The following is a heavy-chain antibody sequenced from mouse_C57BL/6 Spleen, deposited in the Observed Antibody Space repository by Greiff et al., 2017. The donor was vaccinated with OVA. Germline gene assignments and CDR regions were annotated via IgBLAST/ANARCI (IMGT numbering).Heavy chain of an antibody. V-gene: IGHV1-55*01. Sequence: VQLQQPGAELVKPGASVKMSCKASGYTFTSYWITWVKQRPGQGLEWIGDIYPGSGSTNYNEKFKSKATLTVDTSSSTAYMQLSSLTSEDSAVYYCARDRYSNCGFDYWGQGTTLTVSS. D-gene: IGHD2-5*01. CDR1: GYTFTSYW. CDR3: ARDRYSNCGFDY. J-gene: IGHJ2*01. CDR2: IYPGSGST.